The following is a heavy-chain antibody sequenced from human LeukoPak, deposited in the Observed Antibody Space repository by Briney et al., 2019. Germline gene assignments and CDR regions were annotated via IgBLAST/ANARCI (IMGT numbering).Heavy chain of an antibody. V-gene: IGHV1-18*01. J-gene: IGHJ4*02. D-gene: IGHD3-3*01. Sequence: ASVKVSCKASGYTFTSYGISWVRQAPGQGLEWMGWISAYNGNTSYAQKFQGRVTMTRDTSTSTVYMELSSLRSEDTAVYYCARAYDFPDYWGQGTLVTVSS. CDR2: ISAYNGNT. CDR1: GYTFTSYG. CDR3: ARAYDFPDY.